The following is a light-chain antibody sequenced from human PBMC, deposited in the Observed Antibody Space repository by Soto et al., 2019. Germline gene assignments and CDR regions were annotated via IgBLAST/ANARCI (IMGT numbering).Light chain of an antibody. CDR1: QTVSITY. CDR2: GAS. J-gene: IGKJ5*01. V-gene: IGKV3-20*01. CDR3: QQYGSSPLIS. Sequence: VLTQSPGTLSLSPGESATLSCRAIQTVSITYVTWYQQKPGQAPRLLIFGASKRATGIPDRFSGSGSGRDFTLTISGLEPEDFAVYYCQQYGSSPLISFGQGTRLEIK.